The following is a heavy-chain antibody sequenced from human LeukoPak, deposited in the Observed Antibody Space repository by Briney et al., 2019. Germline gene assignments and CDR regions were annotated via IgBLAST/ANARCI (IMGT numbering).Heavy chain of an antibody. CDR3: AREGFRVNYGNYFTARNWFDP. J-gene: IGHJ5*02. V-gene: IGHV1-46*01. Sequence: ASVKVSCKASGYTFTSYYMHWVRQAPGQGLEWMGIINPSGGSTSYAQKFQGRVTMTRDTSTSTVYMELSRLRSDDTAVYYCAREGFRVNYGNYFTARNWFDPWGQGTLVTVSS. CDR2: INPSGGST. D-gene: IGHD4-11*01. CDR1: GYTFTSYY.